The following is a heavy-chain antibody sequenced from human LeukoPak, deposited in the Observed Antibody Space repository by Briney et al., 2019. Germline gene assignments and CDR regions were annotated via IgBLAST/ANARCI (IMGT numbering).Heavy chain of an antibody. D-gene: IGHD3-10*01. Sequence: ASVKVSCKASGYTFTSYDINWVRQAPGQGLEWMGWINPNSGGTNYAQKFQGRVTMTRDTSISTAYMELSRLRSDDTAVYYCARAGRGVWFGEKNWFDPWGQGTLVTVSS. CDR3: ARAGRGVWFGEKNWFDP. CDR2: INPNSGGT. J-gene: IGHJ5*02. CDR1: GYTFTSYD. V-gene: IGHV1-2*02.